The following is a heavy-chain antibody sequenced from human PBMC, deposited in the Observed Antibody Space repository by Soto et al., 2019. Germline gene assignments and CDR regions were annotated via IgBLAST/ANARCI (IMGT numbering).Heavy chain of an antibody. J-gene: IGHJ4*02. CDR1: GYTFTDYY. CDR2: INPKTGST. Sequence: ASVKVSCKASGYTFTDYYVHLIRQAPGQGLEWVAWINPKTGSTLYAQKFRGRVTLTCDTSINTSYMEVTSLTSDDTAVYYCAHRPSGWYLFDYWGQGTLVTVSS. CDR3: AHRPSGWYLFDY. D-gene: IGHD6-19*01. V-gene: IGHV1-2*02.